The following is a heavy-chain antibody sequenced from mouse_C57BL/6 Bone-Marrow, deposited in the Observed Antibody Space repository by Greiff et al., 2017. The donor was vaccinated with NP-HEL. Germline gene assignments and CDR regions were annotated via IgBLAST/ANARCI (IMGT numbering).Heavy chain of an antibody. V-gene: IGHV14-4*01. CDR1: GFNIKDDY. CDR2: INPENGDT. CDR3: TTVTTVVPYFDY. Sequence: VQLKESGAELVRPGASVKLSCTASGFNIKDDYMPWVKQRPEQGLGWMGGINPENGDTEYAANFQVKATITADTSSNTAYLQLSSLTSEDTAVYYCTTVTTVVPYFDYWGQGTTLTVSS. J-gene: IGHJ2*01. D-gene: IGHD1-1*01.